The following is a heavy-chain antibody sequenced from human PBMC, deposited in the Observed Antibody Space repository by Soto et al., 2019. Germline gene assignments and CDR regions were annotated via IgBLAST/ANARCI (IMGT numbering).Heavy chain of an antibody. CDR1: GFTFSSYS. CDR3: ANLGGVIRGPYDY. J-gene: IGHJ4*02. D-gene: IGHD3-16*02. CDR2: ISSSSSTI. Sequence: GGSLRLSCAASGFTFSSYSVNWVRQAPGKGLEWVSHISSSSSTIYYADSVKGRFTISRDNAKNSLYLQMNSLRDEDTAVYYCANLGGVIRGPYDYWGQGTLVTVSS. V-gene: IGHV3-48*02.